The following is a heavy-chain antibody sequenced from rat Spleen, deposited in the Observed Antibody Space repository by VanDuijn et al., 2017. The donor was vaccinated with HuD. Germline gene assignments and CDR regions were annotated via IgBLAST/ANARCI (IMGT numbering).Heavy chain of an antibody. CDR3: TRRGYLSDWYFDF. V-gene: IGHV5-29*01. CDR2: ISYDGSKT. J-gene: IGHJ1*01. D-gene: IGHD4-4*01. CDR1: GFTFSDFY. Sequence: EVQLVESDGGLVQPGRSLKLSCAASGFTFSDFYMAWVRQAPTKGLEWVATISYDGSKTYYRDSVKGRFTISRDNARSTLNLHMDSLRSEDTAIYYCTRRGYLSDWYFDFWGPGTMVTVSS.